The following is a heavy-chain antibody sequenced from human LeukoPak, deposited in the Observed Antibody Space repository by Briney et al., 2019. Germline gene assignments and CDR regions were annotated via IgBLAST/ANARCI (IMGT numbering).Heavy chain of an antibody. CDR3: AREQGLLWFGELSLGGAFDI. CDR2: ISSSSSYI. Sequence: KPGGSLRPSCAASGFTFSSYSMNWVRQAPGKGLEWVSSISSSSSYIYYADSVKGRFTISRDNAKNSLYLQMNSLRAEDTAVYYCAREQGLLWFGELSLGGAFDIWGQGTMVTVSS. D-gene: IGHD3-10*01. CDR1: GFTFSSYS. J-gene: IGHJ3*02. V-gene: IGHV3-21*01.